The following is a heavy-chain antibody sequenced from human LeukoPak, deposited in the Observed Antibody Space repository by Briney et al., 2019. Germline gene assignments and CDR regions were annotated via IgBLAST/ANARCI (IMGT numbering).Heavy chain of an antibody. Sequence: GGSLRLSCAASGFTFSSYAMSWVRQAPGKGLERISAISGSGGSTYYADSVKGRFTISRDNSKNTLYLQMNSLRAEDTAVYYCAKEVLRSGDYDYWGQGTLVTVSS. CDR2: ISGSGGST. J-gene: IGHJ4*02. CDR3: AKEVLRSGDYDY. D-gene: IGHD3-3*01. V-gene: IGHV3-23*01. CDR1: GFTFSSYA.